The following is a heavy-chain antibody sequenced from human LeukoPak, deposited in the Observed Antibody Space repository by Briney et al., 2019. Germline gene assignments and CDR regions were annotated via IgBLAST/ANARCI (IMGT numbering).Heavy chain of an antibody. CDR3: TRHGKNWKIDA. CDR2: ISYTGSS. D-gene: IGHD1-1*01. J-gene: IGHJ5*02. V-gene: IGHV4-59*08. Sequence: SETLSLTCIVSGDSITSSYWTWVRQPPGEGLDWIGHISYTGSSKYNPSLGSRVAISADTSRNQFSLKMTYVTAADTAVYFCTRHGKNWKIDAWGQGTPVTVSS. CDR1: GDSITSSY.